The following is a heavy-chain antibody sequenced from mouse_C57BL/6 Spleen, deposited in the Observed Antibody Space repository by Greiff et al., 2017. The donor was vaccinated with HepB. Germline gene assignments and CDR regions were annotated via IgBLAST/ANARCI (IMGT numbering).Heavy chain of an antibody. D-gene: IGHD2-5*01. Sequence: EVQRVESGGGLVKPGGSLKFSCAASGFTFSDYGMHWVRQAPEKGLEWVAYISSGSSTIYYADTVKGRFTISRDNAKNTLFLQMTSLRSEDTAMYYCARTYSNYFDYWGQGTTLTVSS. J-gene: IGHJ2*01. CDR1: GFTFSDYG. V-gene: IGHV5-17*01. CDR3: ARTYSNYFDY. CDR2: ISSGSSTI.